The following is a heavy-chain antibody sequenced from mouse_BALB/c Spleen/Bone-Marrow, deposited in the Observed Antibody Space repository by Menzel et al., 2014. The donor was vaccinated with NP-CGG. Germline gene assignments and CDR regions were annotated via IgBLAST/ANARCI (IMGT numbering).Heavy chain of an antibody. CDR2: IDPDDSET. CDR1: GNTFTNYW. V-gene: IGHV1-52*01. CDR3: FLFGFAY. J-gene: IGHJ3*01. Sequence: VKLMESGAELVRPGASVKLSCKASGNTFTNYWMSWVKQRPEQGLEWIGRIDPDDSETHYNQKFKDKAILTVDKSSSTAYMQRSSLTSEYWGVYYCFLFGFAYGGQGSLLPVS.